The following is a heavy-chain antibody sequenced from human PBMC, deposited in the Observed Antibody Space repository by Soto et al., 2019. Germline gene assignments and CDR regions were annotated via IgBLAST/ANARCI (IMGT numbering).Heavy chain of an antibody. J-gene: IGHJ4*02. Sequence: EVQLLDSGGGLVQPGGSLRLSCAASGFTFSSYGMSWVRQAPGKGLEWVAGIPVIGERRYYADSVKGGFTISRDNAKNTLYLQMNSLRVEDAAVYFCAREGDRYGTVCFDSWGQGTLVTVSS. CDR3: AREGDRYGTVCFDS. CDR1: GFTFSSYG. V-gene: IGHV3-23*01. D-gene: IGHD1-1*01. CDR2: IPVIGERR.